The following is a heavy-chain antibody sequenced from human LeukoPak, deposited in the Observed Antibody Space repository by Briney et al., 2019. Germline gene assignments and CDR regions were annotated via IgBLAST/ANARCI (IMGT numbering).Heavy chain of an antibody. J-gene: IGHJ4*02. V-gene: IGHV1-2*02. D-gene: IGHD6-13*01. CDR1: GYSFTEYY. Sequence: ASVKVSCKTSGYSFTEYYMHWVRQAPGQGLEWMGWINPSSGGTNYAQKFQGRVTMTRDTSIRTVYMEVNGLRSDDTAVYYCARPRTQQLSSLSYWGQGTLVTVSS. CDR3: ARPRTQQLSSLSY. CDR2: INPSSGGT.